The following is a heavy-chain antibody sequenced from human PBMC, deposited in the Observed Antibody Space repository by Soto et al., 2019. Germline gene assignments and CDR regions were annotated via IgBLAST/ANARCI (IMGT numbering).Heavy chain of an antibody. V-gene: IGHV4-39*01. CDR3: ARHVKGIRSYGDYSGFDY. CDR2: IYYSGST. J-gene: IGHJ4*02. CDR1: GGSISSSSYY. D-gene: IGHD4-17*01. Sequence: SETLSLTCTVSGGSISSSSYYWGWIRQPPGKGLEWIGSIYYSGSTYYNPSLKSRVTISVDTSKNQFSLKLSSVTAADTAVYYCARHVKGIRSYGDYSGFDYWGQGTLVTVSS.